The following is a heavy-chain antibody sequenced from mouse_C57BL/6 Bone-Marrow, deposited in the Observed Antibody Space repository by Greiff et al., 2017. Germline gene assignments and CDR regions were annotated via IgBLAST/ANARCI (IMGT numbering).Heavy chain of an antibody. V-gene: IGHV1-64*01. J-gene: IGHJ2*01. CDR3: TRPGTGYFGG. CDR1: GYTFTSYW. CDR2: IHPNSGST. Sequence: QVQLQQPGAELVKPGASVKLSCKASGYTFTSYWMHWVKQRPGQGLEWIGMIHPNSGSTNYNEKFKSKATLTVDKSSSTAYMQLSSLTSEDSAVYYCTRPGTGYFGGWGKGTTLTVSS. D-gene: IGHD4-1*01.